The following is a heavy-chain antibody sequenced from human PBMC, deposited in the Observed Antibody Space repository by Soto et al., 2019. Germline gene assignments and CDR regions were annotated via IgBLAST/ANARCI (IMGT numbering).Heavy chain of an antibody. V-gene: IGHV3-9*01. CDR1: AFSFGDFA. CDR3: ARALTSGTWPVYFVW. J-gene: IGHJ4*02. D-gene: IGHD3-3*01. CDR2: INWNGNYI. Sequence: VQLVESGGGLVQPGRSLRLSCTASAFSFGDFAMHWVRQVPGKGLEWVSGINWNGNYIGHADSVKGRFTVSRENAKNSLYMQMNSLSPEDTALYCCARALTSGTWPVYFVWWGRGTLVTVSS.